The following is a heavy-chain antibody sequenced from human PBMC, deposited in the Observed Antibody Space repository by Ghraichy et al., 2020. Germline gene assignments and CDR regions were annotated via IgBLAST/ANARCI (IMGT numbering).Heavy chain of an antibody. Sequence: ASVKVSCKVSGSMLTTHGISWVRQAPGQGLEWMGWIGIHNAETNYAQKFQGRVTLTTDTSTNTAYMELRGLRSDDTATYYCVKESYIGTYYGDSWGQGTLVTVSS. CDR3: VKESYIGTYYGDS. CDR1: GSMLTTHG. J-gene: IGHJ4*02. D-gene: IGHD1-26*01. V-gene: IGHV1-18*04. CDR2: IGIHNAET.